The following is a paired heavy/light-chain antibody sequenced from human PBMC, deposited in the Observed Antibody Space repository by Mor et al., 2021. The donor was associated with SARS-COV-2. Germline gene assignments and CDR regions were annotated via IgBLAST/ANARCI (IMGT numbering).Heavy chain of an antibody. V-gene: IGHV3-7*01. D-gene: IGHD1-1*01. CDR1: GLSFSNYW. Sequence: EVQLVESGGGLVQPGGSLRLSCAASGLSFSNYWMTWVRQAPGKGLEWVANINPGGSEKYYVDSLRGRITMSRDNARNSLYLQMNSLRAEDTAVYYCARHLDWTFDIWGQGTTVIVSS. CDR2: INPGGSEK. J-gene: IGHJ3*02. CDR3: ARHLDWTFDI.
Light chain of an antibody. V-gene: IGLV2-14*01. J-gene: IGLJ3*02. CDR1: SSDVGGYNH. Sequence: QSALTQPASVSESPGQSITISCTGTSSDVGGYNHVSWYQQRPGKAPKLLISEVSNRPSGVSNRFSGSKSGNTASLTISGLQAEDEADYYCISYTSTTTPWVFGGGTKVTVL. CDR2: EVS. CDR3: ISYTSTTTPWV.